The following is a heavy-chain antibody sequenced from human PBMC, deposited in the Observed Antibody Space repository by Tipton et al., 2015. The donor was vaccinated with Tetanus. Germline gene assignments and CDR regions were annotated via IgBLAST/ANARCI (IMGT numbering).Heavy chain of an antibody. V-gene: IGHV1-69*01. CDR3: ARDKRLEPGRSGYYGMDV. D-gene: IGHD1-1*01. CDR1: GGTFSSYA. CDR2: IIPIFGTA. Sequence: QLVQSGAEVKKPGYSVKVSCKASGGTFSSYAISWVRQAPGQGLEWMGGIIPIFGTANYAQKFQGRVTFTADESTSPAYMERSSRRSEDPAVYYCARDKRLEPGRSGYYGMDVWGQGTPVTVSS. J-gene: IGHJ6*02.